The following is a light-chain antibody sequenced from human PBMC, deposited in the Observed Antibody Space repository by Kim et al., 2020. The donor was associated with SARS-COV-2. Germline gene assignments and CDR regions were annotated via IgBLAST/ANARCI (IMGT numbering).Light chain of an antibody. V-gene: IGLV2-11*01. CDR2: DVS. Sequence: QSALTQPRSVSGSPGQSVTISCTGTSNDVGPYNYVSWYQQHPGKAPKLIIYDVSKRPSGVPARFSGSKSGHTASLTISGLQAEDEADFFCCSYAGRYPYVFGTGTKVTVL. CDR1: SNDVGPYNY. CDR3: CSYAGRYPYV. J-gene: IGLJ1*01.